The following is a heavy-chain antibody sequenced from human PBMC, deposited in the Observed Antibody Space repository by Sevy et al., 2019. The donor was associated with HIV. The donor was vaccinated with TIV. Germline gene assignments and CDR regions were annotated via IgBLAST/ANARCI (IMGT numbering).Heavy chain of an antibody. CDR3: ARWAPLYYDSSGYYYYFDY. Sequence: GGSLRLSCAASGFTFDDYGMSWVHQAPGKGLEWVSGINWNGGSTGYADSVKGRFTISRDNAKNSLYLQMNSLRAEDTALYYCARWAPLYYDSSGYYYYFDYWGQGTLVTVSS. D-gene: IGHD3-22*01. J-gene: IGHJ4*02. V-gene: IGHV3-20*04. CDR2: INWNGGST. CDR1: GFTFDDYG.